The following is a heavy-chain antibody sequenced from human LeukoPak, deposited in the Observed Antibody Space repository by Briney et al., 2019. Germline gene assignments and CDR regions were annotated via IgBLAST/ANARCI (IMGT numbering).Heavy chain of an antibody. Sequence: ASVKVPCKASGYTFTSYGISWVRQAPGQGLEWMGWISPYSGNTNYAQKLQGRVTMTTDTSTSTAYMELRSLRSDDTAVYYCARDGTWGRYYYDSTGYDYYFDYWGQGTLVTVSS. CDR1: GYTFTSYG. D-gene: IGHD3-22*01. J-gene: IGHJ4*02. V-gene: IGHV1-18*01. CDR3: ARDGTWGRYYYDSTGYDYYFDY. CDR2: ISPYSGNT.